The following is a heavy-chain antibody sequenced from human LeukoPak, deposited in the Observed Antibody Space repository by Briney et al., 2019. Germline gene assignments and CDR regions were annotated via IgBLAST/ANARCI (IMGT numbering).Heavy chain of an antibody. CDR2: ISAYNGNT. V-gene: IGHV1-18*01. CDR1: GYTFTSYG. D-gene: IGHD2-15*01. Sequence: ASVKVSCKASGYTFTSYGISWVRQAPGQGLEWMGWISAYNGNTNYAQKLQGRVTMTTDTSTSTAYMELRSLRSDDTAVYYCARVLKLGYCSGGSCYSNWFDPWGQGTLVTVSS. CDR3: ARVLKLGYCSGGSCYSNWFDP. J-gene: IGHJ5*02.